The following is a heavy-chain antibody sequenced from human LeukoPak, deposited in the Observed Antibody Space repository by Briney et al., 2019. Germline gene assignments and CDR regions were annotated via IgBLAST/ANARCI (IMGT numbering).Heavy chain of an antibody. CDR2: IYYSGST. Sequence: SETLSLTCTVSGGSISSYYWGWIRQPPGKGLEWIGSIYYSGSTYYNPSLKSRVTISVDTSKNQFPLKLSSVTAADTAVYYCARLLDYSNYFGYWGQGTLVTVSS. J-gene: IGHJ4*02. CDR1: GGSISSYY. V-gene: IGHV4-39*01. CDR3: ARLLDYSNYFGY. D-gene: IGHD4-11*01.